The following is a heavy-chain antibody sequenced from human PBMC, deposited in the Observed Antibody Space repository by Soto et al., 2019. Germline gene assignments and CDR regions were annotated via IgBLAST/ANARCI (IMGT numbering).Heavy chain of an antibody. Sequence: PSETLSLTCTVSGGSISSSSYYWGWIRQPPGKGLEWIGSIYYSGSTYYNPSLKSRVTISVDTSKNQFSLKLSSVTAADTAVYYCVAAGSVDPDMVRSYYYGMDVWGQGTTVTVSS. D-gene: IGHD5-18*01. CDR2: IYYSGST. V-gene: IGHV4-39*01. CDR3: VAAGSVDPDMVRSYYYGMDV. J-gene: IGHJ6*02. CDR1: GGSISSSSYY.